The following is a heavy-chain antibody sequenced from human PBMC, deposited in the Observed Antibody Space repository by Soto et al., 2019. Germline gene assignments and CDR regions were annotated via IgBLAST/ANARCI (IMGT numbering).Heavy chain of an antibody. CDR2: IYPGDSDT. J-gene: IGHJ6*02. CDR1: GYSFTSYW. CDR3: AKSEQYYDFWSGYYTRYGMDV. Sequence: PGESLKISCKGSGYSFTSYWIGWVRQMPGKGLEWMGTIYPGDSDTRYSPSFQGQVTISADKSISTAYLQWSSLKASDTAMYYCAKSEQYYDFWSGYYTRYGMDVWGQGTTVTVSS. V-gene: IGHV5-51*01. D-gene: IGHD3-3*01.